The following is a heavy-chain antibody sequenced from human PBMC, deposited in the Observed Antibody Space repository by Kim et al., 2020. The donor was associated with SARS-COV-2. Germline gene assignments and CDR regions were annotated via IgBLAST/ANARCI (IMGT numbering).Heavy chain of an antibody. V-gene: IGHV7-4-1*02. D-gene: IGHD3-10*01. CDR3: ARVTMTHLRGANPLDAFDI. CDR1: GYTFTSYA. CDR2: INTNTGNP. Sequence: ASVKVSCKASGYTFTSYAMNWVRQAPGQGLEWMGWINTNTGNPTYAQGFTGRFVFSLDTSVSTAYLQISSLKAEDTAVYYCARVTMTHLRGANPLDAFDIWGQGTMVTVSS. J-gene: IGHJ3*02.